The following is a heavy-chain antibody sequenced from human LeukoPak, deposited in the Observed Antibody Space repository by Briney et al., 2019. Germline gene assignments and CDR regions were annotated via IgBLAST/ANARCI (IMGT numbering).Heavy chain of an antibody. J-gene: IGHJ6*03. CDR3: ARDSSTGYYYMDV. Sequence: GASVKVSCKASGYTFTTYAMHWVRQAPGQRLEWMGWINGGNGNTKYSQKFQGSVTISRDTSASTAYMELSSLRSEDTAVYYCARDSSTGYYYMDVWGKGTTVTVSS. CDR2: INGGNGNT. CDR1: GYTFTTYA. D-gene: IGHD3-3*01. V-gene: IGHV1-3*01.